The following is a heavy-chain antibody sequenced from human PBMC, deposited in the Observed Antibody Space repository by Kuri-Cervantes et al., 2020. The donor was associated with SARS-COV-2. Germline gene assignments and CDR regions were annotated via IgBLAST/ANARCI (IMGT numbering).Heavy chain of an antibody. CDR3: ARPSGDGPLEWLGSRADNDAFDI. Sequence: ASVKVSCKASGYTFSIYDINWVRQATGQGLEWMGWMNPNTGVTGYAQKFQGRVTMTRDTSISTAYMELSSLRSEDTAVYYCARPSGDGPLEWLGSRADNDAFDIWGQGTMVTVSS. J-gene: IGHJ3*02. CDR2: MNPNTGVT. V-gene: IGHV1-8*02. CDR1: GYTFSIYD. D-gene: IGHD3-3*01.